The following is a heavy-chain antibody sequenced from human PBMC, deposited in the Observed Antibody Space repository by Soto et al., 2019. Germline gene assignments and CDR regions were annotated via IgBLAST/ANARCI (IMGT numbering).Heavy chain of an antibody. Sequence: QVQLVESGGGVVQPGRSLRLSCAAAGFTFSSYAMHWVRQAPGKGLEWVAVISYDGSNKYYADSVKGRFTISRDNSKNTLYLQMNSLRAEDTAVYYCARDLVDYYDSSGGFDYWGQGTLVNVSS. J-gene: IGHJ4*02. V-gene: IGHV3-30-3*01. CDR3: ARDLVDYYDSSGGFDY. D-gene: IGHD3-22*01. CDR1: GFTFSSYA. CDR2: ISYDGSNK.